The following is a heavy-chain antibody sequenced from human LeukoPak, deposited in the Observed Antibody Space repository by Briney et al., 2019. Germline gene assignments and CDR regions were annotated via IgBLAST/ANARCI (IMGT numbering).Heavy chain of an antibody. J-gene: IGHJ6*03. CDR2: IKQDGSEK. CDR1: GFTFGNSW. CDR3: ARDQLYYYYMDV. V-gene: IGHV3-7*01. D-gene: IGHD1-1*01. Sequence: GGSLRLSCAVSGFTFGNSWMSWVRQAPGKGLEWVANIKQDGSEKYYVDSVKGRFTISRDNAKYSLYLQMNSLRAEDTAVYYCARDQLYYYYMDVWGKGTTVTVSS.